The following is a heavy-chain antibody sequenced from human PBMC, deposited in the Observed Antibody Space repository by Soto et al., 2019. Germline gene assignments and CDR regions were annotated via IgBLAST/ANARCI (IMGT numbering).Heavy chain of an antibody. CDR1: GGTFSSYA. V-gene: IGHV1-69*13. D-gene: IGHD1-26*01. Sequence: GASVKVSCKASGGTFSSYAISWVRQAPGQGLEWMGGIIPIFGTANYAQKFQGRVTITADESTSTAYMELSSLRSEDTAVYYCARRPAVGATSNYFDYWGQGTLVTVSS. CDR3: ARRPAVGATSNYFDY. J-gene: IGHJ4*02. CDR2: IIPIFGTA.